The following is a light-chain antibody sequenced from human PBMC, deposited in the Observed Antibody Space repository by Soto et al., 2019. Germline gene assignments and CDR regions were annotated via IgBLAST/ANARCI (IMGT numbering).Light chain of an antibody. V-gene: IGLV2-14*01. J-gene: IGLJ7*01. CDR2: EVN. CDR3: SSYTSSNTWV. CDR1: SSDVGAYNY. Sequence: QSALTQPASASGSPGQSYTISCTGTSSDVGAYNYVSWYQHHPGKAPKLMIYEVNNRPSGVSNRFSGSKSGNTASLTISGLQAEDEADYYCSSYTSSNTWVFGGGTQLTVL.